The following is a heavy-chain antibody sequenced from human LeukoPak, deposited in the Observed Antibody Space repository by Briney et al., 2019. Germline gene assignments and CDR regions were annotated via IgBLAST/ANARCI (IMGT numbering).Heavy chain of an antibody. CDR3: AKYSWQQLLRAWTYFDL. CDR1: GFTFSSYE. J-gene: IGHJ5*02. CDR2: ISSSGSTI. Sequence: PGGSLRLSCAASGFTFSSYEMNWVRQTPGKGLEWVSYISSSGSTIYYADSVKGRFTISRDNSKNTLYLQMNSLRAEDTAIYYCAKYSWQQLLRAWTYFDLWGQGTLVTVSS. V-gene: IGHV3-48*03. D-gene: IGHD1-26*01.